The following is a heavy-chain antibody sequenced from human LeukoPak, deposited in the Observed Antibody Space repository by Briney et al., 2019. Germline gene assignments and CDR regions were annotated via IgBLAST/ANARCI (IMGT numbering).Heavy chain of an antibody. V-gene: IGHV3-30*04. Sequence: GRSLRLSCAASGFTFSSYAMHWVRQAPGKGLEWVAVISYDGSNKYYADSVKGRFTISRDNSKNTLYLQMNSLRAEDTAVYYCARVHYFYGGDSEVYFDYWGQGTLVTVSS. CDR3: ARVHYFYGGDSEVYFDY. D-gene: IGHD4-23*01. J-gene: IGHJ4*02. CDR1: GFTFSSYA. CDR2: ISYDGSNK.